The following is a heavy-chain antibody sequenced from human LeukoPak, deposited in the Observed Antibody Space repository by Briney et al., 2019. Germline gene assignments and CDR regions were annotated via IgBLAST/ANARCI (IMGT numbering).Heavy chain of an antibody. CDR2: ISSSSSYM. D-gene: IGHD3-22*01. V-gene: IGHV3-21*01. CDR3: GQHYYDSSGYYFSDPTTGYGMDV. Sequence: GVLRLSCAASGFTFSSYSMNWVRQAPGKGLEWDSSISSSSSYMYYADSVKSRFTISRDNAKNSLYLQMNSLRAEDTAVYYCGQHYYDSSGYYFSDPTTGYGMDVWGQGTTVTVSS. CDR1: GFTFSSYS. J-gene: IGHJ6*02.